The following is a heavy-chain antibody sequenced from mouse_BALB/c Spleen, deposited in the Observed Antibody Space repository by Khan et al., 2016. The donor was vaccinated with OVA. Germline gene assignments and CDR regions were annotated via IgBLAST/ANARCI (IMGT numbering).Heavy chain of an antibody. D-gene: IGHD1-1*01. V-gene: IGHV3-2*02. CDR2: ITYSGVT. Sequence: VQLKESGPGLVKPSQSLSLSCTVTGYSITSGYAWNWIRQFPGNKLELMGYITYSGVTSYTPSLKSRISITRDTSHNQFFLLLNSVTTEDTATFDEARGNYYGYYFDYWGQGTTLTVSS. CDR3: ARGNYYGYYFDY. CDR1: GYSITSGYA. J-gene: IGHJ2*01.